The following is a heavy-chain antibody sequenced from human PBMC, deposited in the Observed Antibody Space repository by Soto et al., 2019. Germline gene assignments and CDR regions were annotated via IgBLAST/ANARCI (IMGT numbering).Heavy chain of an antibody. CDR2: FSGSSGNT. V-gene: IGHV3-23*01. CDR1: GFSISTYG. D-gene: IGHD1-1*01. Sequence: EVQLLESGGGLAQPGGSLRLSCAASGFSISTYGVTWVRQAPGKGLEWVSGFSGSSGNTYYADSVKGRFTISRDNSKNTVYLQMNSLRADDTAVYYCARWNGYGDSWGQGTLVNVSS. J-gene: IGHJ4*02. CDR3: ARWNGYGDS.